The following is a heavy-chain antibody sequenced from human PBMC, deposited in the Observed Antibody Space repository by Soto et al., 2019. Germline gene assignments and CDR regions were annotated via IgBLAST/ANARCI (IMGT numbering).Heavy chain of an antibody. D-gene: IGHD6-19*01. Sequence: QMQLVQSGPEVKKPGTSVKVSCKASGFTFTSSAVQWVRQARGQRLEWIGWIVVGSGNTNYAQKFQERVTITRDMSTSTAYMELSSLRSEDTAVYYCAAGFAVAGTLPEDYYYYGMDVWGQGTTVTVSS. V-gene: IGHV1-58*01. CDR3: AAGFAVAGTLPEDYYYYGMDV. J-gene: IGHJ6*02. CDR2: IVVGSGNT. CDR1: GFTFTSSA.